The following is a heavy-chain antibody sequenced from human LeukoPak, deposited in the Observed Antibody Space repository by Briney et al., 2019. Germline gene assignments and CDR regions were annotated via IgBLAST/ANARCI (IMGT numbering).Heavy chain of an antibody. CDR3: ARYGVVPAADAFDI. CDR2: MNPNSGNT. CDR1: GYTFTSYD. V-gene: IGHV1-8*03. J-gene: IGHJ3*02. Sequence: ASVKVSCKASGYTFTSYDINWVRQATGQGLEWMGWMNPNSGNTGYAQKFQGRVTITRNTSISTAYMELGSLRSEDTAVYYCARYGVVPAADAFDIWGQGTMVAVSS. D-gene: IGHD2-2*01.